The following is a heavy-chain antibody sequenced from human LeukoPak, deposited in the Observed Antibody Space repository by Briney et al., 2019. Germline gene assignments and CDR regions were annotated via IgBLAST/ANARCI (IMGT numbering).Heavy chain of an antibody. Sequence: GGSLRLSCAASGFTFSSYSMNWVRQAPGKGLEWVSSISSSGSYIYYADSVKGRFTISRDNAKNSLYLQMNSLRAEDTAVYYCARDGGSYFDFDYWGQGTLVTVSS. V-gene: IGHV3-21*01. CDR2: ISSSGSYI. J-gene: IGHJ4*02. D-gene: IGHD1-26*01. CDR1: GFTFSSYS. CDR3: ARDGGSYFDFDY.